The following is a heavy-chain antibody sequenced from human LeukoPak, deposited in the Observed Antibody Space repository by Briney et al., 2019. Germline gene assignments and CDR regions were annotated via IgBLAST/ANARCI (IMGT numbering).Heavy chain of an antibody. CDR1: GGTFSSYT. D-gene: IGHD3-22*01. J-gene: IGHJ4*02. CDR3: ARSYYYDSSGYFDY. CDR2: IIPIVGIA. V-gene: IGHV1-69*02. Sequence: SVKVSCKASGGTFSSYTMSWVRQAPGQGLEGMGRIIPIVGIANYAQKVKGRVTITGEKTKRKEYREVSRLRSEDTAVYYCARSYYYDSSGYFDYWGQGTLVTVSS.